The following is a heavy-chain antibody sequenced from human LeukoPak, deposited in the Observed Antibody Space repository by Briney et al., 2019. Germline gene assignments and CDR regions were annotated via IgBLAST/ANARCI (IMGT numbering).Heavy chain of an antibody. V-gene: IGHV4-39*07. CDR2: IYHSGST. Sequence: SETLSLTCTVSGGSIRRADYYWGWIRQSPGKGLEWIGSIYHSGSTYYNPSLQSRVTKSVDPSKNQFSLNLSSVTAADTAVYFCAGGTSAGGDHYFDSWGQGTQVTVSS. J-gene: IGHJ4*02. CDR1: GGSIRRADYY. CDR3: AGGTSAGGDHYFDS. D-gene: IGHD1-7*01.